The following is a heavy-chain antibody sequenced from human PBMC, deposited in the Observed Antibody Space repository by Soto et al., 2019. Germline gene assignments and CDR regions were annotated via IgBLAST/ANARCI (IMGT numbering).Heavy chain of an antibody. CDR3: ARDLSSCGGDCAADY. V-gene: IGHV3-53*04. J-gene: IGHJ4*02. Sequence: PGGSLRLSCAASGFTVSNNYMSWVRQAPGKGLEWVSVIYSGGSTYYADSVKGRFTISRHNSKNTLYLQMNNLRAEDTAVYYCARDLSSCGGDCAADYWGQGTLVTVSS. CDR1: GFTVSNNY. D-gene: IGHD2-21*02. CDR2: IYSGGST.